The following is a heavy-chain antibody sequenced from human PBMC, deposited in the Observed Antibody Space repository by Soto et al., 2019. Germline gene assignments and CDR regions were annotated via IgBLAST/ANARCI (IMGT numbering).Heavy chain of an antibody. D-gene: IGHD1-1*01. CDR1: GGFVSSGSYY. V-gene: IGHV4-34*01. J-gene: IGHJ3*02. Sequence: QVQLQQWGAGLLKPSETLSLTCAVYGGFVSSGSYYWSWIRQPPGKGLEWIGEMSHSGGTHFDPSLTSRLTTSVDTSNNQFSPKMSSVTAADTALYYCARVERGTATTVVDAFDIWGPGTMVTVSS. CDR2: MSHSGGT. CDR3: ARVERGTATTVVDAFDI.